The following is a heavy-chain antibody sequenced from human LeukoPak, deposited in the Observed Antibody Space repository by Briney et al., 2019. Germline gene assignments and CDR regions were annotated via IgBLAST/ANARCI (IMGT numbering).Heavy chain of an antibody. CDR3: TRDFWSGYSIDP. Sequence: GGPLRLSCAASGFTFSNAWMSWVRQAPGKGLEWVGRIKSKTDGGTTDYAAPVKGRFTISRDDSKNTLYLQMNSLKTEDTAVYYCTRDFWSGYSIDPWGQGTLVTVSS. D-gene: IGHD3-3*01. J-gene: IGHJ5*02. CDR2: IKSKTDGGTT. CDR1: GFTFSNAW. V-gene: IGHV3-15*01.